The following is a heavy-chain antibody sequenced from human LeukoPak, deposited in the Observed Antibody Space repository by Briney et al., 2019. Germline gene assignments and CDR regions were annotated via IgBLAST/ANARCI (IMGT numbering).Heavy chain of an antibody. CDR2: IKSKTDGGTT. Sequence: GGSLRLSCAASGFTFSNAWMSWVRQAPGKGLEWVGRIKSKTDGGTTDYAAPVKGRFTISRDDSKNTLYLQMNSLKTEDTAVYYCRRGVADLEGLDYWGQGTLVTVSS. D-gene: IGHD6-19*01. V-gene: IGHV3-15*01. CDR3: RRGVADLEGLDY. CDR1: GFTFSNAW. J-gene: IGHJ4*02.